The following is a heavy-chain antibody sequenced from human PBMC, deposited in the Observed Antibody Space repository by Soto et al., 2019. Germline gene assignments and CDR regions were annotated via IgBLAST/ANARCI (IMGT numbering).Heavy chain of an antibody. V-gene: IGHV3-33*01. CDR3: ARDLAAAGTGWFDP. Sequence: QVQLGESGGGVVQPGRSLRLSCAASGFTFSSYGMQWVRQAPGKGLEWVAVIWYDGSNKYYADSVKGRFTISRDNSKNTLYLQMNSLRAEDTAVYYWARDLAAAGTGWFDPCGQVTLVTVSS. J-gene: IGHJ5*02. D-gene: IGHD6-13*01. CDR1: GFTFSSYG. CDR2: IWYDGSNK.